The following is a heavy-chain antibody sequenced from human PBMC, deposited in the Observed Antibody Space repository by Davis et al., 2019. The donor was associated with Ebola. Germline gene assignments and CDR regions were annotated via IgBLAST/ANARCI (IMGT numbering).Heavy chain of an antibody. CDR2: ISAYNGNT. CDR3: ARMLGYCSGGSCYTSGWFEP. V-gene: IGHV1-18*01. D-gene: IGHD2-15*01. Sequence: ASVKVSCKASGYPFTSYGISWVRQAPGQVLEWIGWISAYNGNTNYAQKLQGRVTMTTDTSTSTAYMELRSLRSDDTAVYYCARMLGYCSGGSCYTSGWFEPWGQGTLVTVSA. CDR1: GYPFTSYG. J-gene: IGHJ5*02.